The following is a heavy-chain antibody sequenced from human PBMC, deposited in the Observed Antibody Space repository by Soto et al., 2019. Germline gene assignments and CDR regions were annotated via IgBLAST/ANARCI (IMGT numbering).Heavy chain of an antibody. CDR2: IYYSGST. V-gene: IGHV4-59*01. CDR3: ARSPGTYYGDYFDY. CDR1: GGSISSYY. D-gene: IGHD3-3*01. Sequence: SETLSLTCTVSGGSISSYYWSWIRQPPGKGLEWIGYIYYSGSTNYNPSLRSRVTISVDTSKNQFPLKLSSVPAADTAVYYCARSPGTYYGDYFDYWGQGTLVTVSS. J-gene: IGHJ4*02.